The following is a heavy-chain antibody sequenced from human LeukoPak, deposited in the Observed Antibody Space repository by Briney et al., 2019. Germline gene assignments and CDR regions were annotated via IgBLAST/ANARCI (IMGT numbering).Heavy chain of an antibody. J-gene: IGHJ4*02. CDR2: ISSSGSTI. CDR1: GFTFRSNE. CDR3: VAGSGWLPDY. Sequence: QTGGSLRLSCAASGFTFRSNEMNWVRQAPGKGLEWLSYISSSGSTIHYVDSVKGRFTISRDNAENSLYLQMNSLRAEDTAVYFCVAGSGWLPDYWGQGTLVIVSS. D-gene: IGHD6-19*01. V-gene: IGHV3-48*03.